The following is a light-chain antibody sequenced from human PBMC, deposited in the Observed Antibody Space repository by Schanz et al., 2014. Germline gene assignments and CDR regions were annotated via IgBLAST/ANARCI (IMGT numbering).Light chain of an antibody. CDR2: EVT. CDR3: SSYTTSSTLV. J-gene: IGLJ3*02. Sequence: QSALTQPASVSGSPGQSITISCTGTSSDVGNYDLVSWYRHYPGKAPKLLIYEVTKRPSGVSNRFSGSKSDNTASLTISGLQAEDEADYYCSSYTTSSTLVFGGGTKLTVL. V-gene: IGLV2-14*02. CDR1: SSDVGNYDL.